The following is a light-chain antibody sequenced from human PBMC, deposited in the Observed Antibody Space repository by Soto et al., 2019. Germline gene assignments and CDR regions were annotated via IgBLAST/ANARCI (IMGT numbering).Light chain of an antibody. CDR2: MVS. Sequence: QSALTQPASVSGSPGQSITISCTGTSSDVGNYNYVSWYQQYPGRVPKLLIYMVSNRPSGVSNRLSGSKSGNTASLTISGLQAEDEADYFCTSPIPGSLYLFGTGTKLTVL. V-gene: IGLV2-14*01. CDR1: SSDVGNYNY. CDR3: TSPIPGSLYL. J-gene: IGLJ1*01.